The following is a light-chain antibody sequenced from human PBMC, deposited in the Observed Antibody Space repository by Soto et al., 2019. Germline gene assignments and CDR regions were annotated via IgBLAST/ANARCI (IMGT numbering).Light chain of an antibody. CDR1: QSVTSSN. Sequence: EIVLTQSPGTLSLSPGERATLSCRASQSVTSSNLAWYQQKPGQAPRLLIYGASSRATGIPDRFSGSGSGTDFTLTISRLEPEDFAVYYCQQYGSSPRTFGQGTTV. J-gene: IGKJ1*01. CDR3: QQYGSSPRT. V-gene: IGKV3-20*01. CDR2: GAS.